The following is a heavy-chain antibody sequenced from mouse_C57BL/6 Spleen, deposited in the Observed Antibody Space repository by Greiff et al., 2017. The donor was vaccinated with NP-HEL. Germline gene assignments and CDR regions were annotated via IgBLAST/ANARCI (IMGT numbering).Heavy chain of an antibody. CDR3: ARSGAAQATDYAMDY. J-gene: IGHJ4*01. CDR1: GYSFTGYY. V-gene: IGHV1-42*01. Sequence: VQLKQSGPELVKPGASVKISCKASGYSFTGYYMNWVKQSPEKSLEWIGEINPSTGGTTYNQKFKAKATLTVDKSSSTAYMQLKSLTSEDSAVYYCARSGAAQATDYAMDYWGQGTSVTVSS. CDR2: INPSTGGT. D-gene: IGHD3-2*02.